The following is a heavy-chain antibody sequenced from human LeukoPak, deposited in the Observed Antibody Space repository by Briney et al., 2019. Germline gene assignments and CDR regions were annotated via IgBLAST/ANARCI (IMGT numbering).Heavy chain of an antibody. J-gene: IGHJ6*03. V-gene: IGHV1-18*01. CDR2: ISGYNGHT. CDR3: ARAPRGGDYYYYMDV. Sequence: ASVKVSCKASGYIFTRYAISWVRQAPGQGLEWMGWISGYNGHTSSAQMLQARVTMTRNTSISTAYMELSSLRSEDTAVYYCARAPRGGDYYYYMDVWGKGTTVTISS. D-gene: IGHD3-16*01. CDR1: GYIFTRYA.